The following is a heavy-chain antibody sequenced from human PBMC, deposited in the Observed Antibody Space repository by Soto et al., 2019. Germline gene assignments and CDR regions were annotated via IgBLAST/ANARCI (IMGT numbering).Heavy chain of an antibody. Sequence: QVQLVQSGGEVKRPGASVRVSYKASGYTFNTYGISWVRQAPGQGLEWMGWISAYNGHTDYAQKFQGRVTMTTDTSTNTISMDLRGLRSDDTAVYYCARGRTWGARDFDYWGQGTLVTVSS. CDR1: GYTFNTYG. J-gene: IGHJ4*02. CDR2: ISAYNGHT. CDR3: ARGRTWGARDFDY. D-gene: IGHD3-16*01. V-gene: IGHV1-18*01.